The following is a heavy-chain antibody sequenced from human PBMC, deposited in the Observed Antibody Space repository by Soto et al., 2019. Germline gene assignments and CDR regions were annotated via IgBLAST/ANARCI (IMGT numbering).Heavy chain of an antibody. D-gene: IGHD3-3*01. J-gene: IGHJ3*02. Sequence: PVGSLRLSCAASGFTFSSYWMHWVRQAPGKGLVWVSRINSDGSSTSYADSVKGRFTISRDNARNTLYLQMNSLRAEDTAVYYCARDDRFWVWAFDIWGQGTMVTVSS. V-gene: IGHV3-74*01. CDR3: ARDDRFWVWAFDI. CDR1: GFTFSSYW. CDR2: INSDGSST.